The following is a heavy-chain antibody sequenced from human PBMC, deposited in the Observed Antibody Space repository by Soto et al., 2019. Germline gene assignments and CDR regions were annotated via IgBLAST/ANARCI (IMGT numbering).Heavy chain of an antibody. J-gene: IGHJ1*01. CDR2: ISAYNGNT. Sequence: QVQLVQSGAEVKKPGASVKVSCKASGYTFTSYGISWVRQAPGQGLEWMGWISAYNGNTNYAQKLQGRVTMTTDTSTRTAYMELRSLRADDTAVYYCARVGIVVVPAARSDFQHWGQGTLVTVSS. CDR3: ARVGIVVVPAARSDFQH. V-gene: IGHV1-18*01. CDR1: GYTFTSYG. D-gene: IGHD2-2*01.